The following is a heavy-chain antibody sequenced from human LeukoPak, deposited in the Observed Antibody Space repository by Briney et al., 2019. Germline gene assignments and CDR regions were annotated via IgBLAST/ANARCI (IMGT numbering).Heavy chain of an antibody. CDR2: ISSSSSTI. Sequence: GGSLRLSCAASGFTFSSYSMNWVRQAPGKGLEWVSYISSSSSTIYYADSVKGRFTISRDNAKNSLYLQMNRLRAEDTAVYYCASYYDFWSGYSDAFDIWGQGTMVTVSS. CDR3: ASYYDFWSGYSDAFDI. V-gene: IGHV3-48*01. D-gene: IGHD3-3*01. CDR1: GFTFSSYS. J-gene: IGHJ3*02.